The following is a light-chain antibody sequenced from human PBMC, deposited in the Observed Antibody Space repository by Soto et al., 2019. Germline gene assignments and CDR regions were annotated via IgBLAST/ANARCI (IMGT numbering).Light chain of an antibody. CDR1: QSISSW. CDR3: QQYNTWPPIT. V-gene: IGKV1-5*01. Sequence: DIHMTHSPSTLSASVGDTVTITCRASQSISSWLAWYQQKPGKAPKLLVYDASSLESGVPSTFSGSGSGTEFTLTISSLQSEDFAVYYCQQYNTWPPITFGQGTRLEIK. CDR2: DAS. J-gene: IGKJ5*01.